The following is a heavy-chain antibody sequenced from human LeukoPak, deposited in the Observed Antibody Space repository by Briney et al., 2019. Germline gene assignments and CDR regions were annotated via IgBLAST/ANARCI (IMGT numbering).Heavy chain of an antibody. Sequence: GGSLRLSCAASGFRFNTYWMSWVRQAPGKGLEWVANIKQDGNEKYYADSVKGRFTISRDNGKNSLDLQMNSLRAEDTAVYYCARDGVSAYCSSTSCPDAFDIWGQGTMVTVSS. CDR3: ARDGVSAYCSSTSCPDAFDI. V-gene: IGHV3-7*01. CDR1: GFRFNTYW. D-gene: IGHD2-2*01. J-gene: IGHJ3*02. CDR2: IKQDGNEK.